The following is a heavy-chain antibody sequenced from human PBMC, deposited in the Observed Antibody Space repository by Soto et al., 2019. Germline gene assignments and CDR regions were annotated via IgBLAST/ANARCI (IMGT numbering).Heavy chain of an antibody. CDR2: VYYSGTT. Sequence: PSETLSLTCAVSGDSISSGSHWAWIRQPPGKRLEWIGYVYYSGTTNYNPSLKSRVTISVDLSKNQFSLRLSSVTTADTALYYCARTTAVPNTLRSRYFFDYWGQGTLVTVSS. D-gene: IGHD4-17*01. CDR3: ARTTAVPNTLRSRYFFDY. V-gene: IGHV4-61*01. CDR1: GDSISSGSH. J-gene: IGHJ4*02.